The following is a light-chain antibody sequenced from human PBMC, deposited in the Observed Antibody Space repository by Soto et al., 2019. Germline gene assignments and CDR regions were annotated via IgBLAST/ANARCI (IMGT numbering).Light chain of an antibody. CDR3: QQYNNYSYS. Sequence: IQMTQSPSTVSASVGDSVTISCRASQPVNTFLAWYQQKPGGAPKVVIVDASNLGSGVPSRFSGGGFGTEFTLSITSLQHVDFANYYCQQYNNYSYSFGQGTKLEIK. CDR1: QPVNTF. V-gene: IGKV1-5*01. CDR2: DAS. J-gene: IGKJ2*03.